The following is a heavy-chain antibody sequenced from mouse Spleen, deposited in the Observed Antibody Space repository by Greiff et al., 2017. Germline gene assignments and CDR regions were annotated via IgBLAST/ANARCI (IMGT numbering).Heavy chain of an antibody. CDR1: GYIFTSYW. CDR3: ARRKLRREGYLDV. Sequence: QVQLQQPGAELVKPGASVKMSCKASGYIFTSYWMSWVKQRPGQGLEWIGDIYPGDGSTNYNEKFRGKATLTVVPSSSTAYMQLSSLTSEDSAVYYCARRKLRREGYLDVWGTGTTVTVAS. CDR2: IYPGDGST. J-gene: IGHJ1*03. V-gene: IGHV1-55*01.